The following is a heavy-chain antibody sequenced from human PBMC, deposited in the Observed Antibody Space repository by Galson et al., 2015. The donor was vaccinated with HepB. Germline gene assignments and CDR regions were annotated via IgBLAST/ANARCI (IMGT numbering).Heavy chain of an antibody. Sequence: SLRLSCAASGFNFSSYGMHWVRQAPGKGLEWVAVIWYDGSNKYYADSVKGRFTISRDNSKNTLYLQINSLRAEDTAVYYCASNGIAAAGRFAPWGQGTLVTVSS. CDR1: GFNFSSYG. D-gene: IGHD6-13*01. V-gene: IGHV3-33*01. CDR3: ASNGIAAAGRFAP. CDR2: IWYDGSNK. J-gene: IGHJ5*02.